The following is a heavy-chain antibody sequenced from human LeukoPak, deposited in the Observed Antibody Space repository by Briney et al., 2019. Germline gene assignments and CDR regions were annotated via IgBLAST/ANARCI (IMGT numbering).Heavy chain of an antibody. CDR2: MYTSGST. D-gene: IGHD6-13*01. J-gene: IGHJ6*03. V-gene: IGHV4-4*07. CDR1: GGSISTYY. Sequence: SETLSLTCTVSGGSISTYYWSWVRQPAGKGLEWIGRMYTSGSTNYNPSLKSRVTMSVDTSKNQFSLRLSSVTAADTAVYYCAREVSSSWSGYYFYYMDVWGKGTTVTVSS. CDR3: AREVSSSWSGYYFYYMDV.